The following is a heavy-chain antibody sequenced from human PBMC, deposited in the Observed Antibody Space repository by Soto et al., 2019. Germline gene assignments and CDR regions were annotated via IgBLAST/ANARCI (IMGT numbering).Heavy chain of an antibody. CDR2: ISYSGTT. V-gene: IGHV4-31*03. Sequence: SETLSLTCTVSCGSVIGGGYYWSWIRQQPGKGLEWIGYISYSGTTYYNPSFESRVTISADTSKNQFSLKLTSVTAADTAVYYCARRIPIAGLFDYWGQGTLVTVSS. D-gene: IGHD6-13*01. J-gene: IGHJ4*02. CDR3: ARRIPIAGLFDY. CDR1: CGSVIGGGYY.